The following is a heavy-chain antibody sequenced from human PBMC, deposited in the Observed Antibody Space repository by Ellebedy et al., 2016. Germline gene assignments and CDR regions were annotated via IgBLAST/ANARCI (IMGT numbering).Heavy chain of an antibody. CDR2: ISSSGDYI. CDR1: GFTFSSHS. J-gene: IGHJ6*02. CDR3: ARTPPYYYYHMDV. Sequence: GGSLRLXXAASGFTFSSHSMNWVRQAPGKGLEWVASISSSGDYIYYADSLKDRFTISRDNAKNSLYLEMKSLRAEDTAVYYCARTPPYYYYHMDVWGQGTTVTVS. V-gene: IGHV3-21*06. D-gene: IGHD2-15*01.